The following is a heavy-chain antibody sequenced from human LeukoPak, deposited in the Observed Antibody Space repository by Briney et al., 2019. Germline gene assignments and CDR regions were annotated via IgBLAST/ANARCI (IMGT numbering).Heavy chain of an antibody. V-gene: IGHV4-39*01. CDR1: GGSISSSSSY. D-gene: IGHD3-10*01. Sequence: SETLSLTCTVSGGSISSSSSYWGWIRQPPGKGLEWIGSIYYSGSTYYNPSLKSRVTISVDTSKNQFSLKLNSVTAADTAVYYCARPRLLYGSGPTLVWGPGTLVTVSS. CDR2: IYYSGST. CDR3: ARPRLLYGSGPTLV. J-gene: IGHJ4*02.